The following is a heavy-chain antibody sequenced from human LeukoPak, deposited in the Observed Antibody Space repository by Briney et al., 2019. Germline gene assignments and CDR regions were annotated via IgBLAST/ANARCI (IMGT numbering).Heavy chain of an antibody. V-gene: IGHV4-59*01. CDR1: VGSISSYY. Sequence: SETLPLTCTVSVGSISSYYWSWIRQPPGKGLEWIGYIYYSGSTNYSPSLKSRVTISVDTSKNQFSLKLSSVTAADTAVYYCARLYSSSLGRVFDYWGQGTLVTVSS. J-gene: IGHJ4*02. D-gene: IGHD6-13*01. CDR3: ARLYSSSLGRVFDY. CDR2: IYYSGST.